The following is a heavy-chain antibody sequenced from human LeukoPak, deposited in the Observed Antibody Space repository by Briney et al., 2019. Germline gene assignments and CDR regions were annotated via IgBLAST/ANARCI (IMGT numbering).Heavy chain of an antibody. V-gene: IGHV1-46*01. CDR2: INPSGGST. CDR1: GYTFTSYY. D-gene: IGHD1/OR15-1a*01. J-gene: IGHJ5*02. Sequence: ASVKVSCKASGYTFTSYYMHWVRQAPGQGLEWMGIINPSGGSTSYAQKFQGRVTMTEDTSTDTAYMELSSLRSEDTAVYYCATTSSSFLFDPWGQGTLVTVSS. CDR3: ATTSSSFLFDP.